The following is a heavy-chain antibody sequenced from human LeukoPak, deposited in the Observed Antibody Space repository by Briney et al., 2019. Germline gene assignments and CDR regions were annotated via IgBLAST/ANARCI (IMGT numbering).Heavy chain of an antibody. D-gene: IGHD2-2*01. CDR3: ARGSCSSTSCPRVGYYYGMDV. V-gene: IGHV1-2*04. CDR2: INPNSGGT. J-gene: IGHJ6*02. Sequence: EASVKVSCKASGYTFTGYYMHWVRQAPGQGLEWMGWINPNSGGTNYAQKFQGWVTMTRDTSISTAYMELSRLRSGDTAVYYCARGSCSSTSCPRVGYYYGMDVWGQGTTVTVSS. CDR1: GYTFTGYY.